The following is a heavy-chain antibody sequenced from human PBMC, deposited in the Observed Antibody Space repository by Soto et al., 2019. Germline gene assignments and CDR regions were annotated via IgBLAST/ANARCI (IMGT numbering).Heavy chain of an antibody. V-gene: IGHV1-18*01. Sequence: GASVKVSCKASGYTFTSYGISWVRQAPGQGLEWMGWISAYNGNTNYAQKLQGRVTMTTDTSTSTAYMELRSLRSDDTAVYYCARGRQDYSNYAMYFDYWGQGTLVTVSS. CDR1: GYTFTSYG. CDR3: ARGRQDYSNYAMYFDY. J-gene: IGHJ4*02. D-gene: IGHD4-4*01. CDR2: ISAYNGNT.